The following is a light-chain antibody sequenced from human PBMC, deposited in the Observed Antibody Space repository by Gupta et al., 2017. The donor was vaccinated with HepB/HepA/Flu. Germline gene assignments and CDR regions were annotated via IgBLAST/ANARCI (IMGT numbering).Light chain of an antibody. CDR3: MCGTHPWT. CDR2: EVS. Sequence: VIVQSPLSLSVILGRAAAISCRSSQSLVYKNGINFLSWFQQRRGQSPRRLNYEVSSRDSGVHDRFSGSGSVTDFTLNSSRVEADDVGVYYCMCGTHPWTFGQGTRLEI. J-gene: IGKJ2*02. CDR1: QSLVYKNGINF. V-gene: IGKV2-30*01.